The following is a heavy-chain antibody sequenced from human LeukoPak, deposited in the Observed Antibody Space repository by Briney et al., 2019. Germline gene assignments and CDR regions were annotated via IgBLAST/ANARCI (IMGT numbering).Heavy chain of an antibody. CDR1: GDSISSSNHY. D-gene: IGHD3-9*01. V-gene: IGHV4-39*07. CDR3: ARDLDIRYFGYFDY. J-gene: IGHJ4*02. CDR2: IFPTGAT. Sequence: PSETLSLTCTVSGDSISSSNHYWVWIRQPPGRGLEWIGCIFPTGATYYNPSLESRVTISLDTARNQFSLKLSSVTAADTAVYFCARDLDIRYFGYFDYWGQGTLVTVSS.